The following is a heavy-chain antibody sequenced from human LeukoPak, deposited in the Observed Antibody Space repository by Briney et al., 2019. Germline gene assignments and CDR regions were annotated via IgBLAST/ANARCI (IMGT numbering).Heavy chain of an antibody. Sequence: SETLSLTCAVSGGSVSSSGYYWSWIRQPPGKGLEWIAYSYYTGRTNYNPSLKSRVTISLDTSNSQFSLKLSSVTAADTAVYYCARRIESLYYFDYWGQGTLVTVSS. J-gene: IGHJ4*02. CDR1: GGSVSSSGYY. V-gene: IGHV4-61*08. CDR3: ARRIESLYYFDY. CDR2: SYYTGRT. D-gene: IGHD2-8*01.